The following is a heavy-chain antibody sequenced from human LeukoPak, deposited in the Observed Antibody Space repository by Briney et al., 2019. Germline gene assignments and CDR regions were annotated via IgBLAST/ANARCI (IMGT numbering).Heavy chain of an antibody. CDR2: IYHSGST. CDR1: GGSISSGGYS. Sequence: PSETLSLTCAVSGGSISSGGYSWSWIRQPPGKGLEWIGYIYHSGSTYYNPSLKSRVTISVDRSKNQFSLKLSSVTAADTAVYYCARVDDYGDCGRFDPWGQGTLVTVSS. J-gene: IGHJ5*02. D-gene: IGHD4-17*01. V-gene: IGHV4-30-2*01. CDR3: ARVDDYGDCGRFDP.